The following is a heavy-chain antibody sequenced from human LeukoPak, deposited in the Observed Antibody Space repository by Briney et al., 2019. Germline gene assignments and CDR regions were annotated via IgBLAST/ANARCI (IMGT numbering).Heavy chain of an antibody. Sequence: SVKVSCKASGYTFTSYAMNWVRQAPGQGLEWMGGIVPLFGTASYAENFQGRITLTAEDESTTTVYMELSSLTSEDTAVYFCARTFGPYYFDYWGQGTLVTVSS. D-gene: IGHD3/OR15-3a*01. J-gene: IGHJ4*02. CDR1: GYTFTSYA. V-gene: IGHV1-69*13. CDR3: ARTFGPYYFDY. CDR2: IVPLFGTA.